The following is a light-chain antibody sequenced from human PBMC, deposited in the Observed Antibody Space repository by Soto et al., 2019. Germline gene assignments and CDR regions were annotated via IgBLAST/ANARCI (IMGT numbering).Light chain of an antibody. CDR3: QQYGSSPLIT. J-gene: IGKJ5*01. Sequence: IVLTQSPGTLSLSPGERATLSCRTSQTVSSDYLAWYQQKPGQAPRLLIYGASSRATGIPDRFSGSGSGTDFTITISRLEPEDFAVYYCQQYGSSPLITFGQGTRLEIK. CDR1: QTVSSDY. CDR2: GAS. V-gene: IGKV3-20*01.